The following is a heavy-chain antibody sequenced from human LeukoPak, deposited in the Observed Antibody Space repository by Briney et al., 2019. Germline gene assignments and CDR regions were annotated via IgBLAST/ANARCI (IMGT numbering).Heavy chain of an antibody. CDR1: GYTSTSYD. Sequence: ASVKVSCKASGYTSTSYDINWVRQATGQGLEWMGWMNPNSGNTGYAQKFQGRVTMTRNTSISTAYMELSSLRSEDTAVYYCATHLRSYGVLGYWGQGTLVTVSS. J-gene: IGHJ4*02. V-gene: IGHV1-8*01. D-gene: IGHD5-18*01. CDR3: ATHLRSYGVLGY. CDR2: MNPNSGNT.